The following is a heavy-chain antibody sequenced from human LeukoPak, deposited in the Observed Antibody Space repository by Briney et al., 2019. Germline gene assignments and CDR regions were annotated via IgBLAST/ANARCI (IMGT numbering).Heavy chain of an antibody. J-gene: IGHJ5*02. D-gene: IGHD3-10*01. CDR2: INHSGST. Sequence: PSETLSLTCAVYGGSFSGYYWSWIRQPPGKGLEWIGEINHSGSTNYNPSLKSRVTISVDTSKNQFSLKLSSVTAADTAVYYCARHVRVSGSYFSLGYNWFDPWGQGTLVTVSS. CDR1: GGSFSGYY. CDR3: ARHVRVSGSYFSLGYNWFDP. V-gene: IGHV4-34*01.